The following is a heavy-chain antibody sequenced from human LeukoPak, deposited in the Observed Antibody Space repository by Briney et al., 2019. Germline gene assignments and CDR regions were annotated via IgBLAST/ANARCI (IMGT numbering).Heavy chain of an antibody. D-gene: IGHD6-19*01. Sequence: GGSLRLSCAASGFTFSGSTMNWVRQAPGKGLEWVSSISSTSSYIYYADSVKSRFTISRDNAKNSLYLQMNSLRAEDTAVYYCARSSGWYHRGPDYYYYYMDVWGKGTTVTVS. J-gene: IGHJ6*03. CDR3: ARSSGWYHRGPDYYYYYMDV. V-gene: IGHV3-21*01. CDR1: GFTFSGST. CDR2: ISSTSSYI.